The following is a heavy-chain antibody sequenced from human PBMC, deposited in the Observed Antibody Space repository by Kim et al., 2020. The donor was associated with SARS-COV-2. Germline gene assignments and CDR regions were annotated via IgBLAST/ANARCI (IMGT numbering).Heavy chain of an antibody. V-gene: IGHV3-73*01. J-gene: IGHJ5*02. D-gene: IGHD5-12*01. CDR1: GFTFSDSV. CDR2: IRGKANNYAT. Sequence: GGSLRLSCAGSGFTFSDSVIHWVRQASGKGLEWIGRIRGKANNYATTYAASVKGSFTISRDDSKNTAYLQMNSLKTEDTAVYYCTRPGYTSSLGFDPWGQGTLVTVSS. CDR3: TRPGYTSSLGFDP.